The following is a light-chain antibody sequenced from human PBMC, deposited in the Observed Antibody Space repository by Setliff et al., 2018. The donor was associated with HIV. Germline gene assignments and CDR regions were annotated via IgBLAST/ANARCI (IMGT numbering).Light chain of an antibody. CDR2: KDT. CDR1: ALPRKY. Sequence: SYELKQPPSVSVSPGQTARITCSGEALPRKYSYWFQQKPGQAPVMVIYKDTERPSVIPARFSGSTSGTTVTLTISGVQAEDEADYYCLSAHNSSTYRGIFGGGTRSPS. J-gene: IGLJ2*01. CDR3: LSAHNSSTYRGI. V-gene: IGLV3-16*01.